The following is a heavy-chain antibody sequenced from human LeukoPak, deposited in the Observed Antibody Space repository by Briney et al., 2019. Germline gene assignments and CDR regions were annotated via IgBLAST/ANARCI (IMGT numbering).Heavy chain of an antibody. V-gene: IGHV4-59*12. CDR1: GGSISTYF. CDR2: IYYSGSS. CDR3: ARGSITVVPAFDM. Sequence: KPSETLSLTCTLSGGSISTYFWSWIRQPPGKGLEWIGYIYYSGSSGYNPSLKSRGTISVDTSKNQFSLKLSSVTAADTAVYYCARGSITVVPAFDMWGQGTMVTVSS. J-gene: IGHJ3*02. D-gene: IGHD3-3*01.